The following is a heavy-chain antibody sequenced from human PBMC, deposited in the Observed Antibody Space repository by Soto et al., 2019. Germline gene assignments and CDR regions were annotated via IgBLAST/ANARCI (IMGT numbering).Heavy chain of an antibody. Sequence: LRLSCAASGVIFSSYGMHWVRQAPGTGLEWVAVISYDGSNKYSADSVTGRFTISRDNSKNTLYLQMNRLRVEDTAVYYCAKDPGFPYNWFDPWGQGTLVTVSS. J-gene: IGHJ5*02. CDR2: ISYDGSNK. CDR3: AKDPGFPYNWFDP. CDR1: GVIFSSYG. D-gene: IGHD3-3*01. V-gene: IGHV3-30*18.